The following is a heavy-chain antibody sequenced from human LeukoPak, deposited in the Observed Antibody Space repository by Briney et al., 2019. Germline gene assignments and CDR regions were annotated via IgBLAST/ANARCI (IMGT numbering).Heavy chain of an antibody. CDR2: IDASGGAT. V-gene: IGHV3-23*01. J-gene: IGHJ6*02. D-gene: IGHD6-19*01. CDR3: AKVPGSSGFYGMDV. Sequence: GGSLRLSCAASGFAFSSCVMTWVRQTPGRGLEWVSTIDASGGATYYAESVKGRFTIARDNSKNTLYLQMNSLRAEDTAVYYCAKVPGSSGFYGMDVWGQGTTVTVSS. CDR1: GFAFSSCV.